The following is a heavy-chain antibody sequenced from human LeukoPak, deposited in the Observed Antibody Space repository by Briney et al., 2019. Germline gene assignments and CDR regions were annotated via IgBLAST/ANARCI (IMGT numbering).Heavy chain of an antibody. CDR1: GGSFSNYY. CDR2: IYHTGSA. Sequence: SETLSLTCTVSGGSFSNYYWSWIRQSPGKGLEWIGYIYHTGSANYSPSLKSRVSISIDTSKSQFSLRLISVAAADTAVYYCARRTSSNYVDYWGQGTLVIVSS. V-gene: IGHV4-59*01. J-gene: IGHJ4*02. D-gene: IGHD4-11*01. CDR3: ARRTSSNYVDY.